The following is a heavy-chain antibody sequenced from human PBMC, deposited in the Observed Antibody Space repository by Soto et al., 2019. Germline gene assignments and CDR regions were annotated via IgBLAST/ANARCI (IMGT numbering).Heavy chain of an antibody. Sequence: RGSLRLSCAASGFTFSSYAMSWVRQAPGKGLEWVSAISGSGGSTYYADSVKGRFTISRDNSKNTLYLQMNSLRAEDTAVYYCAKENGVAVAGIFYYFDYWGQGTLVTVSS. CDR1: GFTFSSYA. CDR2: ISGSGGST. J-gene: IGHJ4*02. V-gene: IGHV3-23*01. D-gene: IGHD6-19*01. CDR3: AKENGVAVAGIFYYFDY.